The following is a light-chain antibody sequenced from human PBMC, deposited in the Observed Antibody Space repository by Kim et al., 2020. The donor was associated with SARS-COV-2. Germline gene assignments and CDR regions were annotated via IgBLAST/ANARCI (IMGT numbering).Light chain of an antibody. J-gene: IGKJ1*01. V-gene: IGKV1-27*01. Sequence: DIQMTQSPSSLSASVGDRVTITCRTSQFISHYLAWYQQKPGKVPQLLIYDASTLQPGVPSRFSGTASGTEFTLTINSLQPEDVATYYCQKHDGAPWTFGQGTKVDIK. CDR3: QKHDGAPWT. CDR2: DAS. CDR1: QFISHY.